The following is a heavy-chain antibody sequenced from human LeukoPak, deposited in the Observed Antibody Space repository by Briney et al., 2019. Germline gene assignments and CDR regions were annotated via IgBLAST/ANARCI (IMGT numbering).Heavy chain of an antibody. CDR2: ISGSGGST. CDR3: ARDKVESYYYDSESRNKYFQH. V-gene: IGHV3-23*01. J-gene: IGHJ1*01. Sequence: GGSLRLSCAASGFTFSSYAMSWVRQAPGKGLEWVSAISGSGGSTYYADSVKGRFTISRDNAKNSLYLQMNSLRDEDTAVYYCARDKVESYYYDSESRNKYFQHWGQGTLVTVSS. D-gene: IGHD3-22*01. CDR1: GFTFSSYA.